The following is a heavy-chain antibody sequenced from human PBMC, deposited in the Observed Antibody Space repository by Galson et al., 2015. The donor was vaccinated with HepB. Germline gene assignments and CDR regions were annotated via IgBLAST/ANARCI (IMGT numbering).Heavy chain of an antibody. CDR1: GGSISSSNW. Sequence: SETLSLTCAVSGGSISSSNWWSWVRQPPGKGLEWIGEIYHSGSTNYNPSLKSRVTISVDKSKNQFSLKLSSVTAADTAVYYCARDAPTIDSSSWYWWFDPWGQGTLVTVSS. V-gene: IGHV4-4*02. D-gene: IGHD6-13*01. CDR2: IYHSGST. CDR3: ARDAPTIDSSSWYWWFDP. J-gene: IGHJ5*02.